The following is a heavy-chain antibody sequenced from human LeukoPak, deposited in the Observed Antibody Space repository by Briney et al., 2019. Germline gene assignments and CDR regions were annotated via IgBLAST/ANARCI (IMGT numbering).Heavy chain of an antibody. V-gene: IGHV3-23*01. Sequence: LSLTCTVSGGSISSSGYYWSWIRQHPGKGLEWVSAISGSGGGTYYADSVKGRFTISRDNSKNTLYLQMNSLSTEDTAVYYCAKTTSGYSSGRYPGWPVDYWGQGTLVTVSS. CDR2: ISGSGGGT. D-gene: IGHD6-19*01. CDR3: AKTTSGYSSGRYPGWPVDY. J-gene: IGHJ4*02. CDR1: GGSISSSGYY.